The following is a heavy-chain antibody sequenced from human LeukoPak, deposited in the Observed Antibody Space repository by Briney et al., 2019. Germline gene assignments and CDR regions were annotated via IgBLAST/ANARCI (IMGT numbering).Heavy chain of an antibody. D-gene: IGHD3-3*01. J-gene: IGHJ6*03. CDR2: ISAYNGNT. CDR3: ARDAPSFGVVIIPSYYYYYYMDV. V-gene: IGHV1-18*01. CDR1: GYTFTSYG. Sequence: ASVKVSCKASGYTFTSYGISWVRQAPGQGLEWMGWISAYNGNTNYAQKLQGRVTMTTDTSTSTAYMELRSLRSDDTAVYYCARDAPSFGVVIIPSYYYYYYMDVWGKGTTVTVSS.